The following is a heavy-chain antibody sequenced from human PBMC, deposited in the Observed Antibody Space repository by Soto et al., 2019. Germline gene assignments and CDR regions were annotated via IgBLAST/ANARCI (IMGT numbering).Heavy chain of an antibody. J-gene: IGHJ4*02. CDR2: IIPISGTV. D-gene: IGHD2-15*01. Sequence: QVQLEQSGAEVKKPGSSVKVSCQASGGTFSGYALSCVRQAPGQGLEWMGGIIPISGTVIYAQKFQGRVTITAGESTSTAYMELRSLRYEDTAIYYCARSPDCSGGSCYALIGYWGQGTLVTVSS. V-gene: IGHV1-69*01. CDR1: GGTFSGYA. CDR3: ARSPDCSGGSCYALIGY.